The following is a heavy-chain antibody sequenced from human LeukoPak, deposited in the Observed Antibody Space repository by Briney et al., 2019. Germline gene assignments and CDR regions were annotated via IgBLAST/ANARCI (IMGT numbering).Heavy chain of an antibody. J-gene: IGHJ6*03. CDR2: IYYSGST. Sequence: PSETLSLTCTVSGGSISSSSYYWGWIRQPPGKGLEWIGSIYYSGSTYYNPSLKSRVTISVDTSKNQFSLKLSSVTAADTAVYYCARVSYSNNYYYYYYMDVWGKGTTVTVSS. V-gene: IGHV4-39*07. CDR3: ARVSYSNNYYYYYYMDV. D-gene: IGHD3-10*01. CDR1: GGSISSSSYY.